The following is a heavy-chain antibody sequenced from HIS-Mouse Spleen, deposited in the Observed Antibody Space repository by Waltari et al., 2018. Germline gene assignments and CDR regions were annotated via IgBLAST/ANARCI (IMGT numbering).Heavy chain of an antibody. CDR2: INPNSGGT. CDR1: GYTCTGDY. V-gene: IGHV1-2*02. CDR3: ARDYYGSGSYYYYGMDV. J-gene: IGHJ6*02. D-gene: IGHD3-10*01. Sequence: QVQLVQSGAEVKKPGASVKVSCKASGYTCTGDYMHRVRQAPGQGLEWMGWINPNSGGTNYAQKFQGRVTMTRDTSISTAYMELSRLRSDDTAVYYCARDYYGSGSYYYYGMDVWGQGTTVTVSS.